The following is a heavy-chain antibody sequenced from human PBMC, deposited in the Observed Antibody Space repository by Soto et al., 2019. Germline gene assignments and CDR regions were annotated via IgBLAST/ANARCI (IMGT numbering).Heavy chain of an antibody. Sequence: SETLSLTCTVSGGSISSSGYYWGWIRQSPGKGLEWIGTIFYSGTTYYNPSLESRITISQDTSNNQFSLKLTSVTAADTAVYYCARHYYDSSGYPAPYYHAMGVSGPGPKVTLSS. V-gene: IGHV4-39*01. CDR2: IFYSGTT. CDR1: GGSISSSGYY. J-gene: IGHJ6*02. D-gene: IGHD3-22*01. CDR3: ARHYYDSSGYPAPYYHAMGV.